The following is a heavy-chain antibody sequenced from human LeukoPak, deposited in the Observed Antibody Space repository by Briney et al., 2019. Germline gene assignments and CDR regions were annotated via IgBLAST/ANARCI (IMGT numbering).Heavy chain of an antibody. V-gene: IGHV4-61*02. CDR1: GGSISSGGYY. CDR2: IYTSGST. Sequence: PSETLSLTCTVSGGSISSGGYYWSWIRQPAGKGLEWIGRIYTSGSTNYNPSLKSRVTMSVDTSKNQFSLKLSSVTAADTAVYYCARVTYGMDVWGQGTTVTVSS. J-gene: IGHJ6*02. CDR3: ARVTYGMDV.